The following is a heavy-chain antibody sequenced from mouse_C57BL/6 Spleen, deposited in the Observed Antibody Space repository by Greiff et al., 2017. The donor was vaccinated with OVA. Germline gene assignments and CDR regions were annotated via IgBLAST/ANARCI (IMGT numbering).Heavy chain of an antibody. D-gene: IGHD2-1*01. Sequence: QVQLQQPGAELVKPGASVTMSCKASGYTFTSYWITWVKQRPGQGLEWIGDIYPGSGSTNYNEKFKSKATLTVDTSSSTAYMQLSSLTSEDSAVYYCARRIYYDYAMDYWGQGTSVTVSS. CDR3: ARRIYYDYAMDY. V-gene: IGHV1-55*01. CDR2: IYPGSGST. J-gene: IGHJ4*01. CDR1: GYTFTSYW.